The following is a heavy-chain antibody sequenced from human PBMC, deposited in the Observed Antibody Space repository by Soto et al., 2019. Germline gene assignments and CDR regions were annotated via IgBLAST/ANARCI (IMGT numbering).Heavy chain of an antibody. CDR2: ISSSSSYI. CDR3: ARDSLGSWSDY. V-gene: IGHV3-21*01. J-gene: IGHJ4*02. D-gene: IGHD6-13*01. Sequence: EVQLVVSGGGLVKPGGSLRLSCAASGFTFSSYSMNWFRQAPGKGLEWVSSISSSSSYIDYVDSVKGRFTISRDNAKNSLYLQMNSLRAEDTAVYYCARDSLGSWSDYWGQGTLVTVSS. CDR1: GFTFSSYS.